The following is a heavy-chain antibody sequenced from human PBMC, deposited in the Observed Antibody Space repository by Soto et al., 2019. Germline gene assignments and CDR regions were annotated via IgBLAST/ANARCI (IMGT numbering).Heavy chain of an antibody. CDR2: IYPGDSDT. V-gene: IGHV5-51*01. Sequence: EESLKISCNGSGYSFTSYWIGWVRQMPWKGLEWMGIIYPGDSDTRYSPSFQGQVTISADKSISTAYLQWSSLKASDTAMYYCARHMSGGKPYYYYGMDVWGQGTTVTVSS. CDR3: ARHMSGGKPYYYYGMDV. J-gene: IGHJ6*02. CDR1: GYSFTSYW. D-gene: IGHD2-15*01.